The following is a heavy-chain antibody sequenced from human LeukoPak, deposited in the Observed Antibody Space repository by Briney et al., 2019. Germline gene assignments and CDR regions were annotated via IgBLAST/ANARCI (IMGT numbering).Heavy chain of an antibody. CDR3: ARDEFRVAVAGTFDY. CDR1: GGTFSSYA. V-gene: IGHV1-69*04. Sequence: SVKVSCKASGGTFSSYAISWVRQAPGQGLEWMGRIIPILGIANYAQKFQGRVTITADKSTSTAYMELSSLRSEDTGVYHCARDEFRVAVAGTFDYWGQGTLVTVSS. CDR2: IIPILGIA. J-gene: IGHJ4*02. D-gene: IGHD6-19*01.